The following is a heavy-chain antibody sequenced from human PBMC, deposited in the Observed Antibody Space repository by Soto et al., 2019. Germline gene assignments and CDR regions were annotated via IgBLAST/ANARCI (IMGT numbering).Heavy chain of an antibody. D-gene: IGHD3-22*01. V-gene: IGHV3-11*01. J-gene: IGHJ4*02. CDR2: ISSSGDIT. Sequence: QVQLVESGGGLVKPGGSLRLSCAASGFTFSDYYMSWFRQAPGKGLEWVSYISSSGDITYYADSVKGRVTISRDNAKNSLYLQMHNLRAEDTAVYYCARDLGYYDSSGYFDYWGQGTLITVSS. CDR3: ARDLGYYDSSGYFDY. CDR1: GFTFSDYY.